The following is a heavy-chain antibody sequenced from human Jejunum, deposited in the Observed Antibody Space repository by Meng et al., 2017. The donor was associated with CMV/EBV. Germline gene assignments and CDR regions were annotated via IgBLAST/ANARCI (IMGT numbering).Heavy chain of an antibody. CDR3: AVSGQQIDWYFDL. Sequence: ASGIAFSSNWVHWDRQVPGKGLVWVSSISSDGYSTTYADSVKGRFTISRDNAKNTLYLQMNSLRVEDTAVYYCAVSGQQIDWYFDLWGRGTLVTVSS. J-gene: IGHJ2*01. D-gene: IGHD1-1*01. CDR2: ISSDGYST. CDR1: GIAFSSNW. V-gene: IGHV3-74*03.